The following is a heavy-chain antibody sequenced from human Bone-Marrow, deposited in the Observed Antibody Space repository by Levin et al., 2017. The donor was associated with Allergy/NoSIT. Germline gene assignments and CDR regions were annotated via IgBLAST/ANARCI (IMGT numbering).Heavy chain of an antibody. V-gene: IGHV3-53*01. D-gene: IGHD6-13*01. CDR3: ARDSAAGLDY. Sequence: GGSLRLSCAASGFTVRSNYMSWVRQAPGKGLEWVSVIYSGSSTYYADSVKGRFTISRDNSKNTLYLQMNSLRAEDTAVYYCARDSAAGLDYWGQGTLVTVSS. CDR2: IYSGSST. J-gene: IGHJ4*02. CDR1: GFTVRSNY.